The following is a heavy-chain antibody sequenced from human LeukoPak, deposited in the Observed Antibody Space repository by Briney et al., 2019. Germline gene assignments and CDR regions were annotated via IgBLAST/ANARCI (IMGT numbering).Heavy chain of an antibody. J-gene: IGHJ6*03. CDR3: ARVAASRVRRTYYMDV. CDR1: GGSFSGYY. Sequence: MASATLSLTCAVDGGSFSGYYWSWIRQPPGKGLEWIGEINHSGSTNYNPSLKSRVTISVDTSKNQFSLKLSSVTAADTAVYYCARVAASRVRRTYYMDVRGKGTTVTVSS. D-gene: IGHD6-6*01. V-gene: IGHV4-34*01. CDR2: INHSGST.